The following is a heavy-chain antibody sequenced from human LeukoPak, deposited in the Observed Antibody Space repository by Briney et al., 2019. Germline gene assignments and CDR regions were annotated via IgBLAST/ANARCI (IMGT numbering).Heavy chain of an antibody. J-gene: IGHJ6*02. CDR1: GFTFSSYA. CDR2: ISGSGGST. D-gene: IGHD1-14*01. CDR3: AKVSGGGLYYDGMDV. Sequence: GGSLRLSCAASGFTFSSYAMSWVRQAPGKGLEWVSVISGSGGSTYYADSVKGRFTISRDSSKNTLYLQMNSLRAEDTAVYYCAKVSGGGLYYDGMDVWGQGTTVTVSS. V-gene: IGHV3-23*01.